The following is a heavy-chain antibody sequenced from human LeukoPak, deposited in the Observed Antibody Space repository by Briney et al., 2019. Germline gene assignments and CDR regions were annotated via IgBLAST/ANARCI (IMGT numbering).Heavy chain of an antibody. J-gene: IGHJ4*02. D-gene: IGHD1-26*01. CDR3: AMWGAASYDY. CDR1: GDSVSSNSAA. Sequence: SQTLSLTCAISGDSVSSNSAAWHWVRQSPSRGLEWLGRTYYRSKWYNDYAVSVKSRITINPDTSKNQFSLQLNSVTPEDTAVYYCAMWGAASYDYWGQGTLVTVSS. CDR2: TYYRSKWYN. V-gene: IGHV6-1*01.